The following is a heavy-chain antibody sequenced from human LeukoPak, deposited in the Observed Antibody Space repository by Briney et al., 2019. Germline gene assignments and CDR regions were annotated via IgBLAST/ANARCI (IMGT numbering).Heavy chain of an antibody. CDR1: GFTFSSYS. CDR3: ARDGRIAVAGTGY. CDR2: ISSSSSTI. V-gene: IGHV3-48*04. Sequence: GGSLRLSCAASGFTFSSYSMNWVRQAPGKGLEWVSYISSSSSTIYYADSVKGRFTISRDNAKNSLYLQMNSLRAEDTAVYYCARDGRIAVAGTGYWGQGTLVTVSS. D-gene: IGHD6-19*01. J-gene: IGHJ4*02.